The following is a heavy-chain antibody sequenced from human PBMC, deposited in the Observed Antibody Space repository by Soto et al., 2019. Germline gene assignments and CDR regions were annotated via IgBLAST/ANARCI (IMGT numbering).Heavy chain of an antibody. D-gene: IGHD3-9*01. J-gene: IGHJ4*02. CDR3: ARHSYDILTGYSLPQGY. V-gene: IGHV5-51*01. Sequence: PGESLKISCKGSGYSFTSYWIGWVRQMPGKGLEWMGIIYPGDSDTRYSPSFQGQVTISADKSISTAYLQWSSLKASDTAMYYCARHSYDILTGYSLPQGYWGQGTLVTVSS. CDR2: IYPGDSDT. CDR1: GYSFTSYW.